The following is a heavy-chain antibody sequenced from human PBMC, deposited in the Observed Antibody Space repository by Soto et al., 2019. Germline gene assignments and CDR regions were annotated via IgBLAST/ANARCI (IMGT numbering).Heavy chain of an antibody. J-gene: IGHJ6*02. Sequence: SETLSLTCTVSGGSISSHYWSWIRQPPGKGLEWIGYMSYTGSPNDNPSLKSRVTISVDTSKNQFSLKLSSVTAADTAVYYCAGSNGASNWIYGMDVWGQGTTVTVSS. CDR3: AGSNGASNWIYGMDV. CDR1: GGSISSHY. V-gene: IGHV4-59*11. D-gene: IGHD1-1*01. CDR2: MSYTGSP.